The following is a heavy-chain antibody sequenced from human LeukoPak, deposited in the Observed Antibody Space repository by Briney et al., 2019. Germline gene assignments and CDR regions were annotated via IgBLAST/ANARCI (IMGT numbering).Heavy chain of an antibody. J-gene: IGHJ4*02. Sequence: ASVKVSCKASGGTFSSYAISWVRQAPGQRLEWMGCINAGNGNTKYSQKFQGRVTITRDTSADTAYMELSSLRSEDTAVYYCARLKYCTNGVCYAGFDYWGQGTLVTVSS. D-gene: IGHD2-8*01. CDR1: GGTFSSYA. CDR3: ARLKYCTNGVCYAGFDY. CDR2: INAGNGNT. V-gene: IGHV1-3*01.